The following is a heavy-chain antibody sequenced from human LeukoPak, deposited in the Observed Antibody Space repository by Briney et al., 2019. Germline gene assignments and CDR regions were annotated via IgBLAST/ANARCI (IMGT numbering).Heavy chain of an antibody. CDR3: ARGPKGADY. CDR2: INHGGST. Sequence: SETLSLTCAVYGGSFSGYYWSWIRQPPGKGLEWIGEINHGGSTNYNPSLKSRVTISVDTSKNQFSLKLSSVTAADTAVYYCARGPKGADYWGQGTLVTVSS. V-gene: IGHV4-34*01. CDR1: GGSFSGYY. J-gene: IGHJ4*02. D-gene: IGHD1-26*01.